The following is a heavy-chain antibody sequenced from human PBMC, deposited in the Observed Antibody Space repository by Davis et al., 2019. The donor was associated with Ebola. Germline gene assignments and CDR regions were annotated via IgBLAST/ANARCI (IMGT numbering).Heavy chain of an antibody. CDR2: INPNSGGT. V-gene: IGHV1-2*04. CDR3: ARFRTTVKPFYYYGMDV. Sequence: ASVKVSCKASGYTFSSSGITWVRQAPGQGLEWMGWINPNSGGTNYAQKFQGWVTMTRDTSISTAYMELSRLRSDDTAVYYCARFRTTVKPFYYYGMDVWGQGTTVTVSS. J-gene: IGHJ6*02. CDR1: GYTFSSSG. D-gene: IGHD4-17*01.